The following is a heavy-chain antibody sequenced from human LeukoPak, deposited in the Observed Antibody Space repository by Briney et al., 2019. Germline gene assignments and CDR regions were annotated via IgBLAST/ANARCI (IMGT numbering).Heavy chain of an antibody. V-gene: IGHV3-23*01. CDR2: ISGSGGST. D-gene: IGHD4-11*01. Sequence: QTGGSLRLSCAASGFTFSSYAMSWVSQAPGKGLEWVSAISGSGGSTYYADSVKGRFTIFRVNSKNTLYLQMNSLRAEDTAIYYCAKDMSDYTNFPDVWGQGTTVTVSS. J-gene: IGHJ6*02. CDR1: GFTFSSYA. CDR3: AKDMSDYTNFPDV.